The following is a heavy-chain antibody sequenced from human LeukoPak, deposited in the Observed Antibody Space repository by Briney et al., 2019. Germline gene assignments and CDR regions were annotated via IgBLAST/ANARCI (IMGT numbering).Heavy chain of an antibody. CDR2: IYYSGST. CDR3: ASITVATAMVYFDY. D-gene: IGHD5-18*01. V-gene: IGHV4-59*08. CDR1: GASISSYY. J-gene: IGHJ4*02. Sequence: SETLSLTCTVSGASISSYYWSWIRQPPGKGLEWIGYIYYSGSTNYNPSLKSRVTISVDTSKNQFSLKLSSVTAADTAVYYCASITVATAMVYFDYWGQGTLVTVSS.